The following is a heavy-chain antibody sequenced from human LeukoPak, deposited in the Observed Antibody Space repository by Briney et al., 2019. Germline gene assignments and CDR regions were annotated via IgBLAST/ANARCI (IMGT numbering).Heavy chain of an antibody. D-gene: IGHD3-3*01. Sequence: GEPLRLSCAASGFTFSSYAMSWVRQAPGKGLEWVSSASGSGGSTYYADSVKGRFTISRDNSKNTLYLQMNSLRAEDTAVYYCAKKGFDFWSGRTGYWGQGTLVTVSS. V-gene: IGHV3-23*01. J-gene: IGHJ4*02. CDR3: AKKGFDFWSGRTGY. CDR2: ASGSGGST. CDR1: GFTFSSYA.